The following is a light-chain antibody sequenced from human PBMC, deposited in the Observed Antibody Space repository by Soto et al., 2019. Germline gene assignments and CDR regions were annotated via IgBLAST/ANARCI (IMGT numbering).Light chain of an antibody. CDR1: QDIKNY. CDR3: QQYDDLPLT. CDR2: DAS. V-gene: IGKV1-33*01. J-gene: IGKJ4*01. Sequence: DIQMTQSPSSLSASVGDRVTITCQASQDIKNYLSWYQQKPGKAPKLLIYDASNLQTGVPSRFIGSGSGTDFTFTISSLPPEDIARYFCQQYDDLPLTFGGGTKVEIK.